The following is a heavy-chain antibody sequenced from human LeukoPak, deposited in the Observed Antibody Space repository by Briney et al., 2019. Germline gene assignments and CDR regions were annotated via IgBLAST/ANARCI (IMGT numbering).Heavy chain of an antibody. Sequence: ASVKVSCKASGYIFIDSYLHWVRQAPGRGLEWLGWISPNSGDTYYAPKFQGKITLTRDTSVSTAYMDVRSLRSDDTAVYYCARDETADCSRGSCHWDWGQGTLVTVSS. CDR1: GYIFIDSY. V-gene: IGHV1-2*02. CDR2: ISPNSGDT. J-gene: IGHJ4*02. D-gene: IGHD2-15*01. CDR3: ARDETADCSRGSCHWD.